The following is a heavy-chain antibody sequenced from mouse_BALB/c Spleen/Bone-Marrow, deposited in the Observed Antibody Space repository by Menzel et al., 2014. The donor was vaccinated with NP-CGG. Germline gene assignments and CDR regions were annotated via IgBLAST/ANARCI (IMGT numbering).Heavy chain of an antibody. CDR1: GFTFSSFG. CDR3: ARSNWIYYFDY. V-gene: IGHV5-17*02. Sequence: EVKVVESGGGLAQPGGSRKLSCAASGFTFSSFGMHWVRQAPEKGLEWVAYISSGSSTIYYADTVKGRFTISRDNPKNALFLQMTSLRSEDTAMYYCARSNWIYYFDYWGQGTTLTVSS. CDR2: ISSGSSTI. J-gene: IGHJ2*01. D-gene: IGHD4-1*01.